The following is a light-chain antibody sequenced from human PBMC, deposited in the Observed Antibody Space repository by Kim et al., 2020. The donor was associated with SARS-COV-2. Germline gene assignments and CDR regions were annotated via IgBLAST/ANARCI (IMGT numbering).Light chain of an antibody. CDR3: QSYNDNDWV. Sequence: GNTLIISFTRRAGSIATVFVQWFQLRPVSSPTTVIYEDHKRPSGVPVLFSGSVDTSSNSASLTISGLRAEDEADYYCQSYNDNDWVFGGGTQLTVL. CDR2: EDH. J-gene: IGLJ3*02. CDR1: AGSIATVF. V-gene: IGLV6-57*01.